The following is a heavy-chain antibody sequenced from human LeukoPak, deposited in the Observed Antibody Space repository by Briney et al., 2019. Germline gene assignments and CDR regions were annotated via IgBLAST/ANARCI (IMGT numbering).Heavy chain of an antibody. J-gene: IGHJ6*03. D-gene: IGHD3-10*01. V-gene: IGHV3-21*01. CDR1: GFTFSTYS. CDR2: ISTSSNYI. CDR3: ARDGMVRGPYYYYMDV. Sequence: GGSLRLSCVASGFTFSTYSMNWVRQAPGKGLEWVSFISTSSNYIYYADSVKGRFTISRDNAKNSLYLQMNSLRAEDTAVYYCARDGMVRGPYYYYMDVWGKGTTVTVSS.